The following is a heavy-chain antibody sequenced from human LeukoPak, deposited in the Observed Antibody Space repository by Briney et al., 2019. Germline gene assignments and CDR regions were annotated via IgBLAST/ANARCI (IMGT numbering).Heavy chain of an antibody. CDR1: GYSLTELS. J-gene: IGHJ4*02. CDR3: ATIFTSRSPHEMDY. D-gene: IGHD3-3*01. V-gene: IGHV1-24*01. CDR2: FDPEDGET. Sequence: ASVKVSCKVSGYSLTELSTHWVRQAPGKGLEGMRGFDPEDGETIYAQKFQGRVTMTEDTSTDTAYMELSSLRSEDTAVYYCATIFTSRSPHEMDYWGQGTLVTVSS.